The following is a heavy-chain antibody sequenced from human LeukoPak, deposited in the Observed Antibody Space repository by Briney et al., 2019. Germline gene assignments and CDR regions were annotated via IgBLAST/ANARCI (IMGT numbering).Heavy chain of an antibody. V-gene: IGHV3-21*01. CDR2: ISSASTYI. D-gene: IGHD5-18*01. CDR3: ARDTDGYSFGLNYFDY. J-gene: IGHJ4*02. Sequence: GGSLRLSCAASGFTFSSYEMNWVRQAPGKGLEWVSSISSASTYIYSADSVKGRFTISRDNAKNSLYLQMNSLRAEDTAVYYCARDTDGYSFGLNYFDYWGQGTLVTVSS. CDR1: GFTFSSYE.